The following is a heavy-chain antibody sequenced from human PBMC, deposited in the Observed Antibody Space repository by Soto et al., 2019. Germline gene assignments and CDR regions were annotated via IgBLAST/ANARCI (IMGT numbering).Heavy chain of an antibody. D-gene: IGHD6-13*01. CDR1: GGSFSGYY. CDR3: ARGYRVSGSSWYTGWPNWFDP. J-gene: IGHJ5*02. Sequence: SETLSLTCAVYGGSFSGYYWSWIRQPPGKGLEWIGEINHSGSTNYNPSLKSRVTISVDTSKNQFSLKLSSVTAADTAVYYCARGYRVSGSSWYTGWPNWFDPWGQGTLVTVSS. CDR2: INHSGST. V-gene: IGHV4-34*01.